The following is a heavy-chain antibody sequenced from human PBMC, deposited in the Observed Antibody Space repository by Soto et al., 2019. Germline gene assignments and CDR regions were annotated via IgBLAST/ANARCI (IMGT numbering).Heavy chain of an antibody. CDR1: GFTFSNAW. D-gene: IGHD4-17*01. CDR2: IKSKTDGGTT. J-gene: IGHJ4*02. Sequence: VQLVESGGGLVKPGGSLRLSCAASGFTFSNAWMSWVRQAPGKGLEWVGRIKSKTDGGTTDYAAPVKGRFTISRDDSKNTLYLQMNSLKTEDTAVYYCTTGVGALPFPTVTPEGIDYWGQGTLVTVSS. CDR3: TTGVGALPFPTVTPEGIDY. V-gene: IGHV3-15*01.